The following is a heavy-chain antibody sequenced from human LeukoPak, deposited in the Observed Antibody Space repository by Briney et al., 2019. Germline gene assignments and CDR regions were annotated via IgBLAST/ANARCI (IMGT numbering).Heavy chain of an antibody. V-gene: IGHV3-15*01. Sequence: PGRSLRLSCTASGFTFGDYAMSWVRQAPGKGLEWVGRIKSKTDGGTTDYAAPVKGRFTISRDDSKNTLYLQMNSLKTEDTAVYYCTTEDSGIGTAWGYAFDIWGQGTMVTVSS. D-gene: IGHD3-16*01. CDR3: TTEDSGIGTAWGYAFDI. CDR1: GFTFGDYA. J-gene: IGHJ3*02. CDR2: IKSKTDGGTT.